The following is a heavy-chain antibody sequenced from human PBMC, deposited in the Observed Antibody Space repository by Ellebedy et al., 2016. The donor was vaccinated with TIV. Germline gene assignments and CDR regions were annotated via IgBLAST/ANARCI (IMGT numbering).Heavy chain of an antibody. Sequence: SETLSLXCTVSGYFINSGSYWGWFRQPPGKGLDWIWTLYYTGTTYYNPSLKSRVTVSIDTSKNHFSLRLSSVTAADTAIYYCARGPNFDAFDIWGQGTVVTASS. CDR2: LYYTGTT. CDR3: ARGPNFDAFDI. CDR1: GYFINSGSY. D-gene: IGHD1-7*01. J-gene: IGHJ3*02. V-gene: IGHV4-38-2*02.